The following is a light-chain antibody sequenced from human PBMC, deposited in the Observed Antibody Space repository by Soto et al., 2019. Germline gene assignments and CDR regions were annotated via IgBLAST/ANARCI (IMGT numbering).Light chain of an antibody. V-gene: IGKV1-9*01. J-gene: IGKJ5*01. CDR2: AAS. CDR3: QQLNSYPPH. CDR1: QDISNY. Sequence: DIQMTQSPSSLSASVGDRFTITCQASQDISNYLNWYQQKPGKAPKLLISAASTLQTGVPSRFSGSGSGTEFTLTISSLQPEDFATYYCQQLNSYPPHFGQGTRLEIK.